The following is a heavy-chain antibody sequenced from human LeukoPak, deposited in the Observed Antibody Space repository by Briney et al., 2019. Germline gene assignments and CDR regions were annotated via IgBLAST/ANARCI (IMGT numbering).Heavy chain of an antibody. CDR1: GFTFSSYG. V-gene: IGHV3-23*01. CDR2: ISGSGDRT. J-gene: IGHJ4*02. Sequence: GGSLRLSCAASGFTFSSYGMSWVRQAPRKGLEWVSVISGSGDRTFYADSVKGRFTISRDNSKNTLYLQMNSLRAEDTAVYYCAKDREEYGSGGIFDYWGQGTLVTVSS. CDR3: AKDREEYGSGGIFDY. D-gene: IGHD3-10*01.